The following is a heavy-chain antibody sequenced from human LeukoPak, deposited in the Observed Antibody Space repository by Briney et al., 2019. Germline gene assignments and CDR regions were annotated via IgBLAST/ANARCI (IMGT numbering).Heavy chain of an antibody. CDR3: ARDADPIVGATL. CDR1: TGSSSSFY. D-gene: IGHD1-26*01. J-gene: IGHJ4*02. CDR2: IYTSGST. Sequence: SETLSLTCSVSTGSSSSFYWSWIRQPAGKGLEWIGRIYTSGSTNYNPSLKSRVTMSVDTSKNQFSLELSSVTAADTAVYYCARDADPIVGATLWGQGTLVTVSS. V-gene: IGHV4-4*07.